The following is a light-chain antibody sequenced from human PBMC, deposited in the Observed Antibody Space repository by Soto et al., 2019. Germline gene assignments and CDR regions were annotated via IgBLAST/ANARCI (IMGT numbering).Light chain of an antibody. J-gene: IGKJ5*01. CDR2: GAS. CDR3: QQYGTSPPDT. Sequence: EIVLTQSPGTLSLSPGERATLSCRASQSVSSDLAWYHQKPGQAPRLLIYGASTRATGIPDRFSGSGSGTDFTLTISRLEPEDVAVYYCQQYGTSPPDTFGQGTRLEIK. CDR1: QSVSSD. V-gene: IGKV3-20*01.